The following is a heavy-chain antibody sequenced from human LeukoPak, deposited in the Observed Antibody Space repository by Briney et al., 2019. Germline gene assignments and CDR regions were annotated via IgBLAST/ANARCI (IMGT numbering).Heavy chain of an antibody. CDR1: GFSFSTSN. CDR2: ISGSSSTI. Sequence: GGSLRLSCAASGFSFSTSNMNWVRQAPGKGLEWVSYISGSSSTIYYADSVKGRFTNSRDNAKNSLYLQMNSLRVDDTAVYYCTREVSGWRGGAFDLWGQGTMVTVSS. D-gene: IGHD6-19*01. V-gene: IGHV3-48*04. CDR3: TREVSGWRGGAFDL. J-gene: IGHJ3*01.